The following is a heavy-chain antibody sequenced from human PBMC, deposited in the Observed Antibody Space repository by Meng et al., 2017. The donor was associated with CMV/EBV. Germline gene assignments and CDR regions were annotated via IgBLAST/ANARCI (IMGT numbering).Heavy chain of an antibody. CDR2: IKNSGST. CDR3: ASSLTYPDY. D-gene: IGHD2-15*01. Sequence: QLQPPQWGAGLLKHSAPLSLTWDVYGGSFRGHYWSWCRQPPGKGLGWIGEIKNSGSTNYNPSLKRRVTISVDPSKNQFSLKLSSVTAADTAVYYCASSLTYPDYWGQGTLVTVSS. CDR1: GGSFRGHY. V-gene: IGHV4-34*01. J-gene: IGHJ4*02.